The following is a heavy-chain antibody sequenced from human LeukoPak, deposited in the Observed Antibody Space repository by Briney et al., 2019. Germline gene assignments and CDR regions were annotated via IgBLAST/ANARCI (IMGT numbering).Heavy chain of an antibody. CDR3: SRGDYDSSGYYAFDY. J-gene: IGHJ4*02. Sequence: GGSLRLSCAASGFTFSTYWMHWVRHAPGKGLVWVSRINSDGSSTSYAVAVQGRFTIFRDNAKNTLYLQMNSLRVEDTAVYYCSRGDYDSSGYYAFDYWGQGALVTVSS. D-gene: IGHD3-22*01. CDR2: INSDGSST. V-gene: IGHV3-74*01. CDR1: GFTFSTYW.